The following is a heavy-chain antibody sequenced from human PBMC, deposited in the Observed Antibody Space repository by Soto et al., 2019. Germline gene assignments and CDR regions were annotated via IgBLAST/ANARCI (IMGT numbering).Heavy chain of an antibody. CDR2: IYYSGST. D-gene: IGHD2-15*01. CDR3: ARDHCSGGSCYPEGYYYGMDV. CDR1: GGSISSYY. V-gene: IGHV4-59*01. Sequence: SETLSLTCTVSGGSISSYYWSWIRQPPWKGLERIGYIYYSGSTNYNPSLKSRVTISVDTSKNQFSLKLSSVTAADTAVYYCARDHCSGGSCYPEGYYYGMDVWGQGTTVTVS. J-gene: IGHJ6*02.